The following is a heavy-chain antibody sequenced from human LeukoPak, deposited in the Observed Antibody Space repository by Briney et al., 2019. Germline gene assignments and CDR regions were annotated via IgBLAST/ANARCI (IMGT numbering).Heavy chain of an antibody. CDR1: GFVFSSYG. CDR3: AREGQWLPTGY. D-gene: IGHD6-19*01. CDR2: ISYDGSNK. J-gene: IGHJ4*02. Sequence: CADGGFVFSSYGRICIQQAPGKGLEWVAVISYDGSNKYYADSVKGRFTISRDNSKNTLYLQMNSLRAEDTAVYYCAREGQWLPTGYWGQGTLVTVSS. V-gene: IGHV3-30-3*01.